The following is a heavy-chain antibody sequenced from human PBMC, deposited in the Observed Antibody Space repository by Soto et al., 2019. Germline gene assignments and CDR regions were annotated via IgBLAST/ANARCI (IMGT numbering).Heavy chain of an antibody. D-gene: IGHD3-10*01. CDR2: ISVYNGNI. V-gene: IGHV1-18*01. J-gene: IGHJ4*02. CDR1: GYMFNTYG. CDR3: ARTYGSGDYFLPFEY. Sequence: QVQLLQSGAEVKKPGASVKVSCKASGYMFNTYGITWVRQAPGQGLEWMGWISVYNGNIDYAQKFEGRVTMTTDTSTSTAHMELKRLTSDDTAVYYCARTYGSGDYFLPFEYWGQGTPVSVSS.